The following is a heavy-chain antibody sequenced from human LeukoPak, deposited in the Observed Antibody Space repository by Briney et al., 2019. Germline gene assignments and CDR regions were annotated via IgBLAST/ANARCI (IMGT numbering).Heavy chain of an antibody. CDR1: GFTVSSNY. V-gene: IGHV3-66*01. J-gene: IGHJ4*02. CDR2: IYSGGDT. CDR3: ARASRSGYDY. Sequence: PGGSLRLSCAASGFTVSSNYMTWVRQAPGKGLEWVSVIYSGGDTYYADSVRGRFTISRDNAKNSLFLQMNSLRDEDAAVYYCARASRSGYDYWGQGTLVTVSS. D-gene: IGHD3-22*01.